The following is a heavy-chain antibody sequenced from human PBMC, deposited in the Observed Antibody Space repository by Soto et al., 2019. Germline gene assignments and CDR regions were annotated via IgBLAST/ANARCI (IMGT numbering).Heavy chain of an antibody. CDR2: IIPIFGTA. V-gene: IGHV1-69*13. D-gene: IGHD3-22*01. CDR3: AREGYYYDSSGSVD. J-gene: IGHJ4*02. Sequence: SVKVSCKASGGTFSSYAISWVRQAPGQGLEWMGGIIPIFGTANYAQKFQGRVTITADESTSTAYMELSSLRSEDTAVYYCAREGYYYDSSGSVDWGQGTLVTVSS. CDR1: GGTFSSYA.